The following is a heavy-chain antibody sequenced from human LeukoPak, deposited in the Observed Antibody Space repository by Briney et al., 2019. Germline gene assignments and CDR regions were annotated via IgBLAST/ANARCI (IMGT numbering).Heavy chain of an antibody. CDR2: IYDSGST. V-gene: IGHV4-59*01. D-gene: IGHD3-22*01. CDR3: ASLTTADAFDI. J-gene: IGHJ3*02. Sequence: PSETLSLTWTVSGGSISSYYWSWIRQPPGKGLEWIGYIYDSGSTNYNPSLKSRVTISVDTSKNQFSLKLSSVTAADTAVFYCASLTTADAFDIWGQGTMVTVSS. CDR1: GGSISSYY.